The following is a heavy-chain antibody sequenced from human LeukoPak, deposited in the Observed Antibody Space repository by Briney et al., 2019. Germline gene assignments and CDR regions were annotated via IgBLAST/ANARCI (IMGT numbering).Heavy chain of an antibody. CDR3: ATDAHIVVVPAALYYYYGMDV. Sequence: PGGSLRLSCAASGFTFRNAWMSWVRQAPGKGLVWVVRIKSKTDGRTTDYAAPVKGRFTISRDDSKNTLYLQMNSLKTEDTAVYYCATDAHIVVVPAALYYYYGMDVWGKGTTVTVSS. D-gene: IGHD2-2*01. CDR1: GFTFRNAW. V-gene: IGHV3-15*01. J-gene: IGHJ6*04. CDR2: IKSKTDGRTT.